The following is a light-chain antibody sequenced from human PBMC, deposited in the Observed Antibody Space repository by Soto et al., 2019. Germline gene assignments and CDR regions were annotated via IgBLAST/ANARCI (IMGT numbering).Light chain of an antibody. V-gene: IGLV2-14*03. CDR1: SSDFDGFTK. CDR3: SSFTSSVTHV. Sequence: QSVLTQPASVSGSPGQSIAISCTGTSSDFDGFTKVSWYQHHPDKAPKLMMYDVTNRPSGVSDRFSGPKSGNTASLTISGLQAEDEADYYCSSFTSSVTHVFGSGTKVTVL. J-gene: IGLJ1*01. CDR2: DVT.